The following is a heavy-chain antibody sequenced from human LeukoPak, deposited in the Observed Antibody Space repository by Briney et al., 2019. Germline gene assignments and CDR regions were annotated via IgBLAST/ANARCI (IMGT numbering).Heavy chain of an antibody. Sequence: SETLSLTCAVYGGSFSGYYWSWIRQPPGKGLGWIGEINHSGSTNYNPSLKSRVTIPVDTSKNQFSLELSSVTAADTAVYYCARRVYCSRPHNWFDPWGQGTLVTVSS. CDR2: INHSGST. D-gene: IGHD6-13*01. CDR1: GGSFSGYY. V-gene: IGHV4-34*01. CDR3: ARRVYCSRPHNWFDP. J-gene: IGHJ5*02.